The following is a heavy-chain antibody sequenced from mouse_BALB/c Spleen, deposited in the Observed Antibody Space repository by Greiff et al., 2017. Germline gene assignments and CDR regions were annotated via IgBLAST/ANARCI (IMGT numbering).Heavy chain of an antibody. D-gene: IGHD1-2*01. Sequence: VQLQQSGAELVRPGTSVKISCKASGYTFTNYWLGWVKQRPGHGLEWIGDIYPGGGYTNYNEKFKGKATLTADTSSSTAYMQLSSLTSEDSAVYFCARGGPYGDYAMDYWGQGTTLTVSS. CDR1: GYTFTNYW. CDR2: IYPGGGYT. J-gene: IGHJ2*01. V-gene: IGHV1-63*02. CDR3: ARGGPYGDYAMDY.